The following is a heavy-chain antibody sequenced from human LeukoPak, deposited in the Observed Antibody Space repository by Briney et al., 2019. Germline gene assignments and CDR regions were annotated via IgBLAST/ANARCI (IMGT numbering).Heavy chain of an antibody. D-gene: IGHD5-12*01. J-gene: IGHJ4*02. Sequence: ASVKVSCKASGYTFSSYYMHWVRQAPGQGLDWMGEINPTGVTTTYAQRFKGRVTMTSDTSASTVYMELSSLRSDDTAVYYCATGYSAYSSGGFDFWGQGTLVTVSS. CDR1: GYTFSSYY. V-gene: IGHV1-46*01. CDR2: INPTGVTT. CDR3: ATGYSAYSSGGFDF.